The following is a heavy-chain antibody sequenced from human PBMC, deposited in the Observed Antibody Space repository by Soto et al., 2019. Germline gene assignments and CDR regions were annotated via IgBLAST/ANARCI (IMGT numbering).Heavy chain of an antibody. CDR2: ISSNGGTT. Sequence: EVQLAESGGGMVQPGGSLRLSVVASGFTFSSYAMHWVRQAPGKGLEYVSSISSNGGTTYYGNSVKGRFTISRDNSKNTLYLQMGSLRAEDMAVYYCVRRVSGNYDYWGQGTLVTVSS. CDR3: VRRVSGNYDY. CDR1: GFTFSSYA. V-gene: IGHV3-64*01. D-gene: IGHD1-7*01. J-gene: IGHJ4*02.